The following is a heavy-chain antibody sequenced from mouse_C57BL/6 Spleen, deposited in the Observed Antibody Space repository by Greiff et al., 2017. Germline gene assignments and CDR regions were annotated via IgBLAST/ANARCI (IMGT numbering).Heavy chain of an antibody. CDR2: IYPSSGNT. D-gene: IGHD1-1*01. CDR3: ERGDGRDGSSYYAMDY. J-gene: IGHJ4*01. V-gene: IGHV1-81*01. Sequence: QVQLQQSGAELARPGASVKLSCKASGYTFTSYGISWVKQRTGQGLEWIGEIYPSSGNTYYNEKFKGQATLTADKSSSTAYMELRRLTSEDSAVYFCERGDGRDGSSYYAMDYWGQGTSVTVSS. CDR1: GYTFTSYG.